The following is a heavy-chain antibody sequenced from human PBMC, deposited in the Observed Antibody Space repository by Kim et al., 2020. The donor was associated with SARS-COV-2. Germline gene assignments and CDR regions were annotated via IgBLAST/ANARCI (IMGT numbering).Heavy chain of an antibody. D-gene: IGHD3-16*01. CDR3: ERGGGAQH. J-gene: IGHJ1*01. V-gene: IGHV3-66*01. CDR2: GGST. Sequence: GGSTYYADCVKGRLTISRDNAKNTLYLQMNSLRAEDTAVYYGERGGGAQHWGQGTLVTVSS.